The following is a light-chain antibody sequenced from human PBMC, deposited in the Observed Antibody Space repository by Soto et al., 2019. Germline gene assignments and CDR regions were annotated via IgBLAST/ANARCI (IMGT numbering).Light chain of an antibody. Sequence: QSVLTQPPSMSAAPGRWVTISCSGSSSNIGSNYVSWYQHLPGTAPKLLIYDNNRRPSGIPDRFSGSKSGTSATLGIAGLRTGDEADYYCATWDNSLSGYVFGAGTKVTVL. J-gene: IGLJ1*01. CDR2: DNN. CDR3: ATWDNSLSGYV. CDR1: SSNIGSNY. V-gene: IGLV1-51*01.